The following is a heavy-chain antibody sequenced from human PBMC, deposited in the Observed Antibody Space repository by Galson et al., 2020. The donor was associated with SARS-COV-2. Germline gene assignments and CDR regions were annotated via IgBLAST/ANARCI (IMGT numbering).Heavy chain of an antibody. Sequence: SETLSLTCTVSGGSISSSSYYWGWIRQPPGEGLEWIGSIHYSESNYYNPSLTSRVTMSIDTSKNQFSLKLSSVTAADTAVYYCARQILTGYYSFYYFDYWGQGTLVTVSS. CDR1: GGSISSSSYY. D-gene: IGHD3-9*01. J-gene: IGHJ4*02. V-gene: IGHV4-39*01. CDR2: IHYSESN. CDR3: ARQILTGYYSFYYFDY.